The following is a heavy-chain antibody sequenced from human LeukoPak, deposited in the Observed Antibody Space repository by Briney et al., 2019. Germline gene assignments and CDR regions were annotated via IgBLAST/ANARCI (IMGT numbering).Heavy chain of an antibody. V-gene: IGHV3-13*01. J-gene: IGHJ4*02. D-gene: IGHD1-26*01. Sequence: GGSLRLSCAASGFTFSSYDMHWVRQATGKGLEWVSAIGTAGDTYYPGSVKGRFTISRENAKNSLYLQMNSLRDGDTAVYYWARGVWAYSGSYYFDYWGQGTLVTVSS. CDR2: IGTAGDT. CDR3: ARGVWAYSGSYYFDY. CDR1: GFTFSSYD.